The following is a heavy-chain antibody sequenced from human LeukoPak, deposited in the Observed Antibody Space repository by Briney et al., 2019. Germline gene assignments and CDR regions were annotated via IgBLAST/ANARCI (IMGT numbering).Heavy chain of an antibody. Sequence: GESLKISCKVSGYSFTSYWIGWVRQMPGKGLEWMGIIYPGDSDTRYSPSFQGQVTIAADRSISTACLQWSSLKASDTAMYYCARLGGGYCSAGRCYIDNWGQGTLVTVSS. J-gene: IGHJ4*02. V-gene: IGHV5-51*01. CDR2: IYPGDSDT. CDR3: ARLGGGYCSAGRCYIDN. CDR1: GYSFTSYW. D-gene: IGHD2-15*01.